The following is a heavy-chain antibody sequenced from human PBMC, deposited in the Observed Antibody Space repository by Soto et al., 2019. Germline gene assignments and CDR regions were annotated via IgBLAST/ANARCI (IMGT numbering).Heavy chain of an antibody. CDR1: GFTFSDYP. CDR2: IRTISSAI. Sequence: QLVESGGGLVQPGGSLRLSCAASGFTFSDYPMNWVRQAPGKGLEWVSSIRTISSAIYFAVSVRGRFTIARASARNSLCLQMTCRRDEDSAVYDCGRETPSFDSWGKGTLVTVSS. CDR3: GRETPSFDS. J-gene: IGHJ4*02. V-gene: IGHV3-48*02.